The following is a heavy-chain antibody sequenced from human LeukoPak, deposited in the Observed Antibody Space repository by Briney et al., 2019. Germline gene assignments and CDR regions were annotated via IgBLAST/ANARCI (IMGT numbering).Heavy chain of an antibody. CDR3: TRDQTPYY. J-gene: IGHJ4*02. Sequence: PGGSLRLSCIASGFTFGDYAMTWVRQAPGKGLEWVGFIRSELYGGTPEYAASVKGRFTISRDDSKGIAYLQMNSLKTEDTAAYYCTRDQTPYYWGQGTLVTVSS. V-gene: IGHV3-49*04. CDR2: IRSELYGGTP. CDR1: GFTFGDYA.